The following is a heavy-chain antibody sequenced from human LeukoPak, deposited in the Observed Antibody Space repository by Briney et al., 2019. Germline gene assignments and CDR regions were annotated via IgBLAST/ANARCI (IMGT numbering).Heavy chain of an antibody. CDR2: INQDGSEN. J-gene: IGHJ5*02. Sequence: QPGGSLRLSCAASGFIFSRYWMSWIRQAPGKGLEWVANINQDGSENYYVDSVKGRFTISRDNVENSLYLQMNSLRAEDTAVYYCARASAGIAVVGRFDPWGQGTLVTVSS. CDR3: ARASAGIAVVGRFDP. D-gene: IGHD6-19*01. CDR1: GFIFSRYW. V-gene: IGHV3-7*01.